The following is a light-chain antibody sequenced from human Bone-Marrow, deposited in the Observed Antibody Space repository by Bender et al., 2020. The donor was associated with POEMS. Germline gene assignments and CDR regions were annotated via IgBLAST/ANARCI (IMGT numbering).Light chain of an antibody. V-gene: IGLV3-21*02. CDR2: DDS. J-gene: IGLJ3*02. Sequence: SFVLTQPPSVSVAPGQTARITCGGNNIGSESAHWYQQKPGQAPVLVVYDDSDRPSGIPERFAGSKSGNTATLTISRVEAGDEADYYCQVWDSSSDWVFGGGTKLTVL. CDR3: QVWDSSSDWV. CDR1: NIGSES.